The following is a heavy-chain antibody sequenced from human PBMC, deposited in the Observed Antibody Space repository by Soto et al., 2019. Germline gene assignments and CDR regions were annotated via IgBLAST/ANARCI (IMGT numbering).Heavy chain of an antibody. Sequence: PSETLSLTCTVSGGSISSYYWSWIRQPPGKGLEWIGYIYYSGSTNYNPSLKSRVTLSVDTSKNQFSLKLSSVTASDTAVYYCARDFLKDSSPPVWDQGTLVTASS. V-gene: IGHV4-59*01. J-gene: IGHJ4*02. CDR3: ARDFLKDSSPPV. D-gene: IGHD3-22*01. CDR1: GGSISSYY. CDR2: IYYSGST.